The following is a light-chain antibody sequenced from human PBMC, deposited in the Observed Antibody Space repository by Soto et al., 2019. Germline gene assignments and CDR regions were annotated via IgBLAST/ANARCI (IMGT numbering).Light chain of an antibody. CDR1: SSDVGSYNY. CDR2: EVS. J-gene: IGLJ1*01. Sequence: QSVLTQPSSVSGSPGQSITISCTGASSDVGSYNYVSWYQQYPGKAPKLMLFEVSARPSGVSNRFSGSKSGNTASLPISGLQAEDEADYYCSSYTSSSSLVFGTGTKV. V-gene: IGLV2-14*01. CDR3: SSYTSSSSLV.